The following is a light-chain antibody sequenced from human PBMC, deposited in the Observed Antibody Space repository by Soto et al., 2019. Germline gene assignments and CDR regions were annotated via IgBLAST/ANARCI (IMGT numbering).Light chain of an antibody. J-gene: IGKJ5*01. CDR3: QQYESLPLT. Sequence: DIQMTQSPSTLSESVGHRVTITSRASQSISSWLAWYQQKPGKAPKLLIYDASDLETGVPSRFSGSGSGTGFTFTISSLQPEDFATYYCQQYESLPLTFGRGTLLEVK. CDR2: DAS. V-gene: IGKV1-33*01. CDR1: QSISSW.